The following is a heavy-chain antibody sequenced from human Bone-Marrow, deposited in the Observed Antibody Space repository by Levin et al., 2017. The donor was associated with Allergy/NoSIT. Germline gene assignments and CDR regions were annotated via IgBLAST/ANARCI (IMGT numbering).Heavy chain of an antibody. CDR3: ARGGSLDG. D-gene: IGHD3-16*01. CDR2: TYTDGST. CDR1: GFTVNTNY. J-gene: IGHJ6*02. V-gene: IGHV3-53*01. Sequence: GGSLRLSCAASGFTVNTNYMNWVRQAPGKGLEWVSVTYTDGSTYYADSVKGRFTISRDNSKNMVYLQMNSLRVEDTAVYYCARGGSLDGWGQGTTVTVSS.